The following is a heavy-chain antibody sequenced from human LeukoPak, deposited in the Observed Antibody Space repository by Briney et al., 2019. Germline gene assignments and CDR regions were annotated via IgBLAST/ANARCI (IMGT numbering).Heavy chain of an antibody. CDR3: ARRAYSAAYWKHFDY. V-gene: IGHV4-59*08. Sequence: SETLSLTCTVSDGAIAGYSWSWIRQAPGKGLEWIGYIYYSGDTNYNPSLQSRVTVSVDTSKNQFSLRLTSVTAADTAVYFCARRAYSAAYWKHFDYWGQGTLVTVSS. CDR2: IYYSGDT. D-gene: IGHD1-1*01. J-gene: IGHJ4*02. CDR1: DGAIAGYS.